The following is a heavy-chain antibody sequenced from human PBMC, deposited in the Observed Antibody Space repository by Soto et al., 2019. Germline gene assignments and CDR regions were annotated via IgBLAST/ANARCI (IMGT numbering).Heavy chain of an antibody. CDR3: ARVLTYYDILTGPAIYYFDY. Sequence: SETLSLTCAVYGGSFSGYYWSWIRQPPGKGLEWIGEINHSGSTNYNPSLKSRVTISVDTSKNQFSLKLSSVTAADTAVYYCARVLTYYDILTGPAIYYFDYWGQGTLVTVSS. D-gene: IGHD3-9*01. V-gene: IGHV4-34*01. CDR1: GGSFSGYY. CDR2: INHSGST. J-gene: IGHJ4*02.